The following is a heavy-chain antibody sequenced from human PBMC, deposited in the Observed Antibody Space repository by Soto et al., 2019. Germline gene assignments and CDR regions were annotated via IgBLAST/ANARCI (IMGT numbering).Heavy chain of an antibody. V-gene: IGHV3-23*01. CDR1: GFTFINYA. CDR3: ARKVLGSTSRPDYWYFDL. CDR2: ISGGGDAT. J-gene: IGHJ2*01. D-gene: IGHD3-10*01. Sequence: VQLLESGGGLVQPGGSLRLSCAGSGFTFINYAMNWVRQAPGKGLEWVSTISGGGDATFFADSVRGRFTISRDNSKNTVTLQMNNLGVDDTAVYFCARKVLGSTSRPDYWYFDLWGRGTLVTVSS.